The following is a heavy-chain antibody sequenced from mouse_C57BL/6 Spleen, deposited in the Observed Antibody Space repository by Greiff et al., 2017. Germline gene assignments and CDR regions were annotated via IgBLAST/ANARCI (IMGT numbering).Heavy chain of an antibody. CDR1: GYAFSSYW. V-gene: IGHV1-80*01. J-gene: IGHJ2*01. Sequence: QVQLQQSGAELVKPGASVKISCKASGYAFSSYWMNWVKQRPGKGLEWIGQIYPGDGDTNYNGKFKGKATLTADKSSSTAYMQLSSLTSKDSAVYFCARSDGNYYFDYWGQGTTLTVSS. CDR3: ARSDGNYYFDY. CDR2: IYPGDGDT. D-gene: IGHD2-1*01.